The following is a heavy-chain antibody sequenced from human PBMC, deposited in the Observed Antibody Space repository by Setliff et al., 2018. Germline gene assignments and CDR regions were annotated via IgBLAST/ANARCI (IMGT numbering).Heavy chain of an antibody. Sequence: SETLSLTCRVSGGSISSGNYYWSWIRQPPGKGLEWIGSISPGRSINYNPSLRSRVTISGDTSKNQISLNLSSGTAADTAVYYCARDRRDYIGAGSSEIDYYYYYYMDVWGKGTTVTVSS. D-gene: IGHD3-10*01. J-gene: IGHJ6*03. CDR1: GGSISSGNYY. V-gene: IGHV4-61*02. CDR2: ISPGRSI. CDR3: ARDRRDYIGAGSSEIDYYYYYYMDV.